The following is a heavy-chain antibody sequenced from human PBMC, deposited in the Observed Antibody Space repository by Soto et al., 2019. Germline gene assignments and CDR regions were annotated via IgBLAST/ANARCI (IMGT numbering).Heavy chain of an antibody. CDR2: IFSNDEK. Sequence: QVTLKESGPVLVKPTETLTLTCTVSGFSLSNARMGVSWIRQPPGKALEWLAHIFSNDEKSYSTSLKSRLTXSXDXXKSQVVLTMTNMDPVDTATYYCARTYWNVNDAFDIWGQGTMVTVSS. V-gene: IGHV2-26*01. J-gene: IGHJ3*02. CDR3: ARTYWNVNDAFDI. D-gene: IGHD1-1*01. CDR1: GFSLSNARMG.